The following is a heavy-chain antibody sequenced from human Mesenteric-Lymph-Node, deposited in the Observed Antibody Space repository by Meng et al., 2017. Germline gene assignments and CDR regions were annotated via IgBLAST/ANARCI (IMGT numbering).Heavy chain of an antibody. CDR1: GGSFSGYY. CDR2: VYYSGST. D-gene: IGHD1-1*01. V-gene: IGHV4-59*01. CDR3: VRERSRNDVGYFDY. J-gene: IGHJ4*02. Sequence: SETLSLTCAVYGGSFSGYYWSWIRQPPGKGLEWIGYVYYSGSTNYNPSLKSRVTTSVDTSKNQSSLKLSSVTAADTAVYYCVRERSRNDVGYFDYWGRGTLVTVSS.